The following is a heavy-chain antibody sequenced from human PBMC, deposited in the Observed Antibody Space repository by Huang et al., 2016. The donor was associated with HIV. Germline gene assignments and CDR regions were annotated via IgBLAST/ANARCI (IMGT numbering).Heavy chain of an antibody. CDR2: IKSDGSCT. V-gene: IGHV3-74*01. D-gene: IGHD3-22*01. CDR1: GFSLSSYW. J-gene: IGHJ4*02. Sequence: EVQLVESGGGLVQPGGSLRLSCAASGFSLSSYWMHWVRQDPGKGVVWVSRIKSDGSCTSYADSVKGRFTISRDNAKNTLYLQMNSLSAEDTAVYYCARDPRIQSWLNFFDYWGQGTLVSVSS. CDR3: ARDPRIQSWLNFFDY.